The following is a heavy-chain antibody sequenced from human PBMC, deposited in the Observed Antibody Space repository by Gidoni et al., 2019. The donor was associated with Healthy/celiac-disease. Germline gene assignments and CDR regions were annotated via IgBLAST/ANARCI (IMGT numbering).Heavy chain of an antibody. V-gene: IGHV1-69*01. CDR1: GGTFSSYA. Sequence: QVQLVQSGAEVKKHGSSVKVSCKASGGTFSSYAISWVRQAPGQGLEWMGGIISIFGTANYAQNFQGRVTITADESTSTAYMELSSLRSEDTAVYYCARIGTVTTHYYYYGMDVWGQGTTVTVSS. J-gene: IGHJ6*02. D-gene: IGHD4-4*01. CDR2: IISIFGTA. CDR3: ARIGTVTTHYYYYGMDV.